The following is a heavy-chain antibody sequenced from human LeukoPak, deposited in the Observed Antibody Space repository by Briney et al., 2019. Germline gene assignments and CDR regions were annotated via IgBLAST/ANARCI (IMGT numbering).Heavy chain of an antibody. CDR2: IYHSGTA. V-gene: IGHV4-59*04. CDR3: ARRVSGSWFDP. D-gene: IGHD6-25*01. CDR1: GGSISSYY. Sequence: SETLSLTCTVSGGSISSYYWGWIRQPPGKGLEWIGNIYHSGTAYYNPSLKSRLSMSVDTSKNQFSLKLTSVTVADTAMYYCARRVSGSWFDPWGQGTLVTVSS. J-gene: IGHJ5*02.